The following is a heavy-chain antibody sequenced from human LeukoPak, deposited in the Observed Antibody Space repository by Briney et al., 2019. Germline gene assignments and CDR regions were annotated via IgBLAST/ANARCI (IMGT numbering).Heavy chain of an antibody. CDR1: GGTFSSYA. D-gene: IGHD2-2*01. CDR2: IIPIFGTA. V-gene: IGHV1-69*06. CDR3: ASGYCSSTSCYGGFDP. Sequence: SVKVSCKASGGTFSSYAISWVRQAPGQGLEWMGGIIPIFGTANYAQKFQGRVTITADKSTGTAYMELSSLRSEDTAVYYCASGYCSSTSCYGGFDPWGQGTLVTVSS. J-gene: IGHJ5*02.